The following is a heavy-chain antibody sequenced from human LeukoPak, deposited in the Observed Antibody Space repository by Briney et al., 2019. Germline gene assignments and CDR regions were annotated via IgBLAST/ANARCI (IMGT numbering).Heavy chain of an antibody. CDR2: IRSKAYGGTT. V-gene: IGHV3-49*03. CDR1: GFTFGDYA. Sequence: GGSLRLSCTASGFTFGDYAMSWFRQAPGKGVEWVGFIRSKAYGGTTEYAASVKGRFTISRDDSKSIAYLQMNSLKTEDTAVYYCTRVLSPSIAAAGPFDYWGQGTLVTVSS. D-gene: IGHD6-13*01. J-gene: IGHJ4*02. CDR3: TRVLSPSIAAAGPFDY.